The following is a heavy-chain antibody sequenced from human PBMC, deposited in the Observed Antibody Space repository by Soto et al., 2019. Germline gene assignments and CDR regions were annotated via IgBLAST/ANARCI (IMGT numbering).Heavy chain of an antibody. CDR3: AKDPVSGYCISASCYFFDS. J-gene: IGHJ4*02. Sequence: GGSLSLSCAASGFTFRSYSMSWVRQAPGKGLEWVSSISDGGGSTYYADSVKGRFTISRDNSKNTLYLQMNSLRAEDTAVYFCAKDPVSGYCISASCYFFDSWGQGTLVTVSS. D-gene: IGHD2-2*01. CDR2: ISDGGGST. CDR1: GFTFRSYS. V-gene: IGHV3-23*01.